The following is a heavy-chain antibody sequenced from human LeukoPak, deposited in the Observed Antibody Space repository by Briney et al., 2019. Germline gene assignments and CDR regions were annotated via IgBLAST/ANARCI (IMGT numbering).Heavy chain of an antibody. V-gene: IGHV1-2*02. CDR2: INPNSGGT. CDR1: GYTFTAYY. Sequence: ASVKVSSKASGYTFTAYYMYWGRQAPEQGLEWVRWINPNSGGTNYAQKFQSRVTMTRDTSISTAYMELSRLRSDDTAVYYCATGARFDPWGQGTLVTVSS. D-gene: IGHD4/OR15-4a*01. J-gene: IGHJ5*02. CDR3: ATGARFDP.